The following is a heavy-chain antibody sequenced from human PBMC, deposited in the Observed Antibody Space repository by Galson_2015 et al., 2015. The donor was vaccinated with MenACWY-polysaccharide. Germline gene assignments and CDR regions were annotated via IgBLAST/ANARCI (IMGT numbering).Heavy chain of an antibody. CDR1: GFTFSSCD. V-gene: IGHV3-48*03. Sequence: SLRLSCAASGFTFSSCDMNWVRQAPGKGLEWVSYISSSGSTIYYADSVKGRFTISRNNAKNSLFLQMNSLGAEDTAVYYCARDCDDSSGYPASNDYWGQGALVTVSS. CDR3: ARDCDDSSGYPASNDY. D-gene: IGHD3-22*01. J-gene: IGHJ4*02. CDR2: ISSSGSTI.